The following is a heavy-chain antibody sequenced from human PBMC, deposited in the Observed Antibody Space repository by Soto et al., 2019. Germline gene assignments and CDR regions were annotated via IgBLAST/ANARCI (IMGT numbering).Heavy chain of an antibody. CDR2: ISYDGSNK. D-gene: IGHD3-10*01. CDR3: AREGYDVLLWFGELSYYFDY. CDR1: GFTFSSYA. Sequence: GGSLRLSCAASGFTFSSYAMHWVRQAPGKGLEWVAVISYDGSNKYYADSVKGRFTISRDNSKNTLYLQMNSLRAEDTAVYYCAREGYDVLLWFGELSYYFDYWGQGTLVTVSS. J-gene: IGHJ4*02. V-gene: IGHV3-30-3*01.